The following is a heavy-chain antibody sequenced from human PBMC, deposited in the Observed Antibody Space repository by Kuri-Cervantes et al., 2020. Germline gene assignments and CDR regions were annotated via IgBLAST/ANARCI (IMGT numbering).Heavy chain of an antibody. CDR1: GGSISSGGYY. J-gene: IGHJ3*02. D-gene: IGHD3-22*01. CDR2: IYYSGST. Sequence: SETLSLTCTVSGGSISSGGYYWSWIRQHPGKGLEWTGYIYYSGSTYYNPSLKSRVTISVDTSKNQFSLKLSSVTAADTAVYYCARDQGSDYYDSSGDAAFGIWGQGTMVTVSS. CDR3: ARDQGSDYYDSSGDAAFGI. V-gene: IGHV4-31*03.